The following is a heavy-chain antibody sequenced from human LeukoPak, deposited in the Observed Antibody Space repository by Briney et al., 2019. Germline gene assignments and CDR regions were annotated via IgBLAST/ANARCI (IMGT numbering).Heavy chain of an antibody. CDR1: GFTFSSYS. Sequence: GGSLRLSCAASGFTFSSYSMNWVRQAPGKGLEWVSSISSSSSYIYCADSVKGRFTISRDNAKNSLYLQMNSLRAEDTAVYYCARDLPVVVVPPAYFDYWGQGTLVTVSS. CDR3: ARDLPVVVVPPAYFDY. J-gene: IGHJ4*02. V-gene: IGHV3-21*01. CDR2: ISSSSSYI. D-gene: IGHD2-2*01.